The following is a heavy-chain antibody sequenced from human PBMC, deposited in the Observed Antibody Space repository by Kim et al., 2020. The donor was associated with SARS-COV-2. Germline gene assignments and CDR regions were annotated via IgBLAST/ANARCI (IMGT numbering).Heavy chain of an antibody. V-gene: IGHV4-39*01. D-gene: IGHD3-10*01. J-gene: IGHJ5*02. CDR3: ARGWFGELFPGCFDP. Sequence: NPAIKSRVTISVDPSKNQFSLKLNSVTAADTAVYYCARGWFGELFPGCFDPWGQGTLVTVSS.